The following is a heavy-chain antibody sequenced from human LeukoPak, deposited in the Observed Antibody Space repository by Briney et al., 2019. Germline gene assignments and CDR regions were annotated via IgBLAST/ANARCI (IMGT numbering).Heavy chain of an antibody. Sequence: GGSRRPSVPPSGSSFITYAMTWFGQPPGKGRDWAPSISSTSSYVYYADSVKGRFTISRDNAKNSLYLQMNSLRAEDTAVYYCAKDKVRGFGELSYDLDYWGQGTLVTVSS. CDR2: ISSTSSYV. CDR3: AKDKVRGFGELSYDLDY. V-gene: IGHV3-21*01. D-gene: IGHD3-10*01. CDR1: GSSFITYA. J-gene: IGHJ4*02.